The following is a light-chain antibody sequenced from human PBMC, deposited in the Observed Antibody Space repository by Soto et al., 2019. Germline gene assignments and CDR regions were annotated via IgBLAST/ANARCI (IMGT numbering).Light chain of an antibody. CDR2: WAS. Sequence: DIVMTQSPESLAVSLGERATINCKSNQSILFSSTGRNYLAWYQQKSGLPPKLIMYWASTRESGVPDRFSGGGSGTDFTLTITSLQAEDVATYYCQHYYSAPYSFGQGTTLQMK. J-gene: IGKJ2*01. CDR3: QHYYSAPYS. V-gene: IGKV4-1*01. CDR1: QSILFSSTGRNY.